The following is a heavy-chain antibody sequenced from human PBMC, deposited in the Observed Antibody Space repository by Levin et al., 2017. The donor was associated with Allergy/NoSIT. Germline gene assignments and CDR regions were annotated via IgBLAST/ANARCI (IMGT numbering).Heavy chain of an antibody. D-gene: IGHD1-26*01. CDR2: ISSSGTTI. V-gene: IGHV3-48*03. CDR1: GFSLSSSE. Sequence: LSLTCAASGFSLSSSEMNWVRQAPGKGLEWVSYISSSGTTIYYAASVKGRFTISRDNAKNSLYLQMNSLRAEDTAVFYCARDLVGGRNGMDVWGQGTTVTVSS. J-gene: IGHJ6*02. CDR3: ARDLVGGRNGMDV.